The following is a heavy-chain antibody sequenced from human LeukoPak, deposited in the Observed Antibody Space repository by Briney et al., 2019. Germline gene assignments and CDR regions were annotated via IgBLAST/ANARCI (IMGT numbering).Heavy chain of an antibody. Sequence: GGSLRLSCEASGFTFRDYWMTWVRQAPGKGLEWVANVKQDGTEKFYVDSVKGRFTISRDNGKNSLYLQMNSLRVEDTAIYYCARAGGTSWADYWGQGTLVTVSS. CDR1: GFTFRDYW. CDR3: ARAGGTSWADY. V-gene: IGHV3-7*01. D-gene: IGHD6-13*01. CDR2: VKQDGTEK. J-gene: IGHJ4*02.